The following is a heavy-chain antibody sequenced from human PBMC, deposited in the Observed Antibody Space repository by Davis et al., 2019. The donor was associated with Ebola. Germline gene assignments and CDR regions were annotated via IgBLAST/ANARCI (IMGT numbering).Heavy chain of an antibody. V-gene: IGHV3-53*01. CDR2: LYPDSRA. D-gene: IGHD6-13*01. CDR1: GFSVSTNY. Sequence: GESLKISCAVSGFSVSTNYMNWVRQAPGKGLEYVSDLYPDSRAFYVDSVKGRFTISRDISETTLYLQMNSLKTEDTAVYYCVRKDRWAYHYWGQGTLVTVSS. CDR3: VRKDRWAYHY. J-gene: IGHJ4*02.